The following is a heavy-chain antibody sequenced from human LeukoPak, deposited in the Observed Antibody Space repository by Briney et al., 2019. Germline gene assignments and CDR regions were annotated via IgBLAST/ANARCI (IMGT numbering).Heavy chain of an antibody. CDR3: ARGGYDRPSDY. Sequence: PGGSLRLSCAASGFTFSSYSMNWVRQAPGKGLEWVSYISSSSSTIYYADSVKGRFTISRDNAKNSLYLQMNSLRAEDTAVYYCARGGYDRPSDYWGQGTLVTVSS. CDR2: ISSSSSTI. V-gene: IGHV3-48*04. D-gene: IGHD5-12*01. J-gene: IGHJ4*02. CDR1: GFTFSSYS.